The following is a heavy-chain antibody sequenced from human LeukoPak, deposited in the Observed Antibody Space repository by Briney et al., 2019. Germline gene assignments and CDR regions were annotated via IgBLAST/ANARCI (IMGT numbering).Heavy chain of an antibody. CDR2: VDANGRTT. V-gene: IGHV3-64*04. D-gene: IGHD4-17*01. CDR1: GFTVTHYA. Sequence: GGSLRLSCSASGFTVTHYAMHWVRQAPGKGLEYVSAVDANGRTTYYADSVKGRFTISRDDSKNTLYLQMNSLRAEDTAVYYCAKPGSASTVTLDYWGQGTLVTVSS. CDR3: AKPGSASTVTLDY. J-gene: IGHJ4*02.